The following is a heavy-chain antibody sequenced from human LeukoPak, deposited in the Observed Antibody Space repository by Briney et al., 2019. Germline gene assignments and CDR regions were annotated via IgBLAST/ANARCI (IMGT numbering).Heavy chain of an antibody. CDR3: ARHVNWYLDL. CDR1: GYTFTSYW. CDR2: IYPGDSDT. V-gene: IGHV5-51*01. J-gene: IGHJ2*01. Sequence: PGESLKISCKGSGYTFTSYWIGWVRQMPGKGLEWMGIIYPGDSDTRYSPSLQGQVTISADESISTAYLQWSSLKASDTAMYYCARHVNWYLDLWGRGTLVTVSS.